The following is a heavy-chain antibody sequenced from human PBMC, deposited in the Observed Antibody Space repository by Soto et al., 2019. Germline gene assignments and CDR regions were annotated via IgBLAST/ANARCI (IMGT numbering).Heavy chain of an antibody. Sequence: PSETLSLTCTVSGASISSRYWSWIRQPPGKGLEWIGYIYYSGSTNYNPSLKSRFTISVDTSKNQFSLRLSSVTAADTAVYYCASLYDFWSGYFNYWGQGTLVTVSS. D-gene: IGHD3-3*01. CDR2: IYYSGST. J-gene: IGHJ4*02. V-gene: IGHV4-59*11. CDR3: ASLYDFWSGYFNY. CDR1: GASISSRY.